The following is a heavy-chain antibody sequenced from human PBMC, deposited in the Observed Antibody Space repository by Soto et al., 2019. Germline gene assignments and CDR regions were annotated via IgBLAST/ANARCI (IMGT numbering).Heavy chain of an antibody. Sequence: SETLSLTCAVYGGSFSGYYWSWIRQPPGKGLEWIGEINHSGSTNYNPSLKSRVTISVDTSKNQFSLKLSSVTAADTAVYYCARADIVATNIDYWGQGTLVTVSS. CDR2: INHSGST. CDR1: GGSFSGYY. J-gene: IGHJ4*02. V-gene: IGHV4-34*01. D-gene: IGHD5-12*01. CDR3: ARADIVATNIDY.